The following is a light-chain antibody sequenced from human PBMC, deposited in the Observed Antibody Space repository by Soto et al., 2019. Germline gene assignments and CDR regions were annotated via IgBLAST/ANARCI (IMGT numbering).Light chain of an antibody. CDR3: QTWVAGFRV. J-gene: IGLJ3*02. Sequence: QAVVTQSPSASASLGASVKLTCTLSSGHSSYAITWLQQQPEKGPRYLMKVNMDGSHSKGDGIPDRFSGSSSGTERDLTISRLQSEDEAHYYCQTWVAGFRVFGGGTKVTVL. CDR1: SGHSSYA. V-gene: IGLV4-69*01. CDR2: VNMDGSH.